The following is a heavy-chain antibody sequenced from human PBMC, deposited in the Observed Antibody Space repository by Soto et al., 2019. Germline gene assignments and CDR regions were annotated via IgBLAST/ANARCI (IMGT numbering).Heavy chain of an antibody. D-gene: IGHD6-13*01. CDR2: ISYSGST. CDR3: ARGTSWQLPFDY. V-gene: IGHV4-59*01. Sequence: QVQLQESGPGLVKPSETLSLTCTVSSHSISSYYWSWIRQPPGKRLEWIGHISYSGSTDYNPSLKPRVTISGDTSKNQFSLKVSSVTAADTAVYYCARGTSWQLPFDYWGQGTVVTVSS. CDR1: SHSISSYY. J-gene: IGHJ4*02.